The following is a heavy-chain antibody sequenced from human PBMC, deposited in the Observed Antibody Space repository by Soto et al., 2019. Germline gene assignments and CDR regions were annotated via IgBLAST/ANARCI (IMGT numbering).Heavy chain of an antibody. Sequence: GASVKVSCKASGGTFSRHGISWVRQAPGQGLECMAGIIPIFGTANYAQKFQGRVTITADESTSTAYMELSSLRSEDTAVYYCAARYSSGCSYDYWGQGTLVTVSS. V-gene: IGHV1-69*01. J-gene: IGHJ4*02. D-gene: IGHD6-19*01. CDR1: GGTFSRHG. CDR2: IIPIFGTA. CDR3: AARYSSGCSYDY.